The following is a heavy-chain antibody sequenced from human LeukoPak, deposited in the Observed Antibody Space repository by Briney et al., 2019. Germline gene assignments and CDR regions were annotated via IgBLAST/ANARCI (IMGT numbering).Heavy chain of an antibody. V-gene: IGHV3-7*01. J-gene: IGHJ3*02. D-gene: IGHD3-22*01. CDR1: GFTFSSYW. CDR3: AREGWAAMIAVLDAFDI. CDR2: IKQDGSEK. Sequence: PGGSLRLSCAASGFTFSSYWTSWVRQAPGKGLEWVANIKQDGSEKYYVDSVKGRFTISRDNAKNSLYLQMNSLRAEDTAVYYCAREGWAAMIAVLDAFDIWGQGTMVTVSS.